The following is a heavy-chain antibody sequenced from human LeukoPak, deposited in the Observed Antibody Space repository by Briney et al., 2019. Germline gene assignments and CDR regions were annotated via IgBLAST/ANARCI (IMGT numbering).Heavy chain of an antibody. J-gene: IGHJ4*02. Sequence: AGGSLRLSCAASGFTFKICGMHWVRQAPGKGLEWVGVICNDGSTTFYADSVRGRFTISRDNSKNTLYLQMNSLRAEDTAVYYCTRDRTNFVDYWGQGTLVTVSS. V-gene: IGHV3-33*01. CDR1: GFTFKICG. CDR3: TRDRTNFVDY. D-gene: IGHD3-9*01. CDR2: ICNDGSTT.